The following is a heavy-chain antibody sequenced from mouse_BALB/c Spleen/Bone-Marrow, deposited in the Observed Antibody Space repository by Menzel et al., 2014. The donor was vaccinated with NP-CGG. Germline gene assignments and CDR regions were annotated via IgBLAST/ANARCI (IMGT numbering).Heavy chain of an antibody. CDR3: ARLTQGFYYFDY. J-gene: IGHJ2*01. D-gene: IGHD3-1*01. V-gene: IGHV1S137*01. Sequence: VKVVDSGAEVVRPGVSVKISCKGSGYTFTDYAMHWVKQSHAKSLEWIGVISTYYGDVNYSQKFKGKATMTVDKSSSTAYMELARLTSEDSAIYYCARLTQGFYYFDYWGQGTTLTVSS. CDR1: GYTFTDYA. CDR2: ISTYYGDV.